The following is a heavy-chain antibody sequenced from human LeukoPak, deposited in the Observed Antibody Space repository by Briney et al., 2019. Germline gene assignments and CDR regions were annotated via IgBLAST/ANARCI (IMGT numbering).Heavy chain of an antibody. CDR2: ISSSGRFT. V-gene: IGHV3-11*05. D-gene: IGHD6-13*01. CDR3: VRGGSSWYH. CDR1: GFTFSDFH. J-gene: IGHJ5*02. Sequence: GGSLRLSCAACGFTFSDFHMSWVRQAPGKGLEWVSYISSSGRFTNYADSVKGRFTISRDNAKNSLFLQMNSLRAEDTAVYYCVRGGSSWYHWGQGTLVTVSS.